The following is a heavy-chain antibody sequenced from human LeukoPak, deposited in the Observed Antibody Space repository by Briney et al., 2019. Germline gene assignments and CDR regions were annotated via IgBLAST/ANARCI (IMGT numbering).Heavy chain of an antibody. D-gene: IGHD3-10*01. Sequence: GGSLRLSCAASGFTFSNYSMNWVRQAPGKGLEWVSCISSSGSYIYYADSVKGRFTTSRDNAKNSLYLQMNSLRAEDTAVYYCFITMVRGVIIKGSRTIDYWGQGTLVTVSS. V-gene: IGHV3-21*01. CDR3: FITMVRGVIIKGSRTIDY. J-gene: IGHJ4*02. CDR2: ISSSGSYI. CDR1: GFTFSNYS.